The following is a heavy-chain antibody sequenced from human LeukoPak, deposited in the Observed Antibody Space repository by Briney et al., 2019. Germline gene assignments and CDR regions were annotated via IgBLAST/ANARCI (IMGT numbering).Heavy chain of an antibody. CDR3: AREGRKLELFYYYYYYMDV. Sequence: SETLSLTCTVSGGSISSYYWSWIRQPAGKGLEWIGRIYTSGSTNYNPSLKSRVTMSVDTSKNQFSLKLSSVTAADTAVCYCAREGRKLELFYYYYYYMDVWGKGTTVTVSS. V-gene: IGHV4-4*07. CDR2: IYTSGST. CDR1: GGSISSYY. D-gene: IGHD1-7*01. J-gene: IGHJ6*03.